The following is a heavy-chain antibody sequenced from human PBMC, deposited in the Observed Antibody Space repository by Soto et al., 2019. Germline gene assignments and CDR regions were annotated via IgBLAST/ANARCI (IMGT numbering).Heavy chain of an antibody. CDR3: GGYCSSTSCYTVTRYYYYGMDV. V-gene: IGHV1-69*13. J-gene: IGHJ6*02. Sequence: SVKVSCKASGGTFSSYAISWVRQAPGQGLEWMGGIIPIFGTANYAQKFQGRVTITADESTSTAYMELSSLRSEDTAVYYCGGYCSSTSCYTVTRYYYYGMDVWGQGTTVTVSS. CDR1: GGTFSSYA. CDR2: IIPIFGTA. D-gene: IGHD2-2*02.